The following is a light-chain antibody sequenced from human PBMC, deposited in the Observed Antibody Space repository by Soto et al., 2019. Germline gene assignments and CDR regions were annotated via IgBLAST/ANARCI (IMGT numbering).Light chain of an antibody. V-gene: IGLV2-14*01. Sequence: QSALTQPASVSGSPGQSVTISCTGTSSDVGSYNYVSWYQQHPGKAPRLMIYDVGDRPSGVSNRFSGSKSGTTASLTISGLQAEDEADYYCCSYTSSSTPYVFGSGTKVTVL. CDR1: SSDVGSYNY. CDR3: CSYTSSSTPYV. CDR2: DVG. J-gene: IGLJ1*01.